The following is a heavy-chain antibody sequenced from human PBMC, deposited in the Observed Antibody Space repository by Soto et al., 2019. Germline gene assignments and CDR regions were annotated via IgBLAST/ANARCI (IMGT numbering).Heavy chain of an antibody. J-gene: IGHJ4*02. V-gene: IGHV3-30-3*01. D-gene: IGHD6-6*01. CDR1: GFTFSSYA. Sequence: QVQLVESGGGVVQPGRSLRLSCAASGFTFSSYAMHWVRQAPGKGLEWVAVISYDGSNKYYADSVKGRFTISRDNSKNPLYLQMNSLRAGGTAVSSCTRDNKKLVEWGSGVAPQGPVCYFDYWGQGTLVTVSS. CDR3: TRDNKKLVEWGSGVAPQGPVCYFDY. CDR2: ISYDGSNK.